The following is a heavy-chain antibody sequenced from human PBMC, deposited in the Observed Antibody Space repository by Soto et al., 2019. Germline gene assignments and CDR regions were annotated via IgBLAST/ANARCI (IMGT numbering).Heavy chain of an antibody. J-gene: IGHJ6*02. V-gene: IGHV1-3*01. CDR2: INAGNGNT. CDR3: ASSHALYYYYGMDV. D-gene: IGHD2-2*01. Sequence: QVQLVQSGAEVKKPGASVKVSCKASGYTFTSYAMHWVRQAPGQRLEWMGWINAGNGNTKYSQKFQGRVTITRDTSASTAYRELSSLRSEDTAVYYCASSHALYYYYGMDVWGQGTTVTVSS. CDR1: GYTFTSYA.